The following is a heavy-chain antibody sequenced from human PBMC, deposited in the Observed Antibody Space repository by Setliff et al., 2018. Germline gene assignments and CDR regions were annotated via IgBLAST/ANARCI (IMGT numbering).Heavy chain of an antibody. CDR3: ARQPSSGAYYNPRPYYFDY. CDR1: GGGSINNYY. D-gene: IGHD3-10*01. CDR2: VHFGGDT. V-gene: IGHV4-59*13. J-gene: IGHJ4*02. Sequence: PSETLSLTCTVSGGGSINNYYWSWVRQSQGKGLEWIGFVHFGGDTNYNPSLKSRVTMSADTSNNQFSLNLRSVTAADTAVYFCARQPSSGAYYNPRPYYFDYWGQGTLVTVSS.